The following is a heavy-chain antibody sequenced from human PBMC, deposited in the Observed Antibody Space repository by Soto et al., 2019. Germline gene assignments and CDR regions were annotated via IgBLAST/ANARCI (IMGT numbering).Heavy chain of an antibody. J-gene: IGHJ6*02. CDR1: GGSFSGYY. CDR3: ARGLKGWSGYYTYYYGMDV. Sequence: SDTLSLTCAVYGGSFSGYYWSWIRQPPGKGLEWIGEINHSGSTNYNPSLKSRVTISVDTSKNQFSLKLSSVTAADTAVYYCARGLKGWSGYYTYYYGMDVWGQGTTVTVSS. V-gene: IGHV4-34*01. CDR2: INHSGST. D-gene: IGHD3-3*01.